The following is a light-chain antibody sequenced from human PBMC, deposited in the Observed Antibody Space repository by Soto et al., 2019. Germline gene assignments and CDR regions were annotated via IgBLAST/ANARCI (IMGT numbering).Light chain of an antibody. J-gene: IGKJ2*01. CDR1: QTLRRTY. CDR3: HQYDNAPHT. CDR2: GAS. Sequence: EIVLMQSPGTLSLSPGERATLSCRASQTLRRTYIAWYQQKPGQAPRVLIYGASKRATGIPDRFSGSGSVTDFSLTISRLEPEDFAVYYCHQYDNAPHTYGQGTKVDIK. V-gene: IGKV3-20*01.